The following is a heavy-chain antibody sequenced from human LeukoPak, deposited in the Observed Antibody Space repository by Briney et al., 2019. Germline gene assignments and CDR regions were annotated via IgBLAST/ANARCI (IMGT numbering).Heavy chain of an antibody. CDR3: ARAGVTTNPGKTYYYYYGMDV. V-gene: IGHV3-21*01. CDR2: ISSSSSYI. J-gene: IGHJ6*02. D-gene: IGHD4-11*01. CDR1: GFTFSSYS. Sequence: GGSLRLSCAASGFTFSSYSMNWVRQAPGKGLEWVSSISSSSSYIYYAVSVKGRFTISRDNAKNSLYLQMNSLRAEDTAVYYCARAGVTTNPGKTYYYYYGMDVWGQGTTVTVSS.